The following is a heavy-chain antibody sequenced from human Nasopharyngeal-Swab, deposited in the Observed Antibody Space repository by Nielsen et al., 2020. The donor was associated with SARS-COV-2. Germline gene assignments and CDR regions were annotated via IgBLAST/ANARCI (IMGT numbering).Heavy chain of an antibody. CDR3: VKHQGSSSDQ. Sequence: GGSLRLSCAASGSTFSGYWMHWVRQTPGKGLVWVSRINTDGSTTDYADSVRGRFTISRDNAKNTLYLQMNSLRVEDTAVYYCVKHQGSSSDQWGQGTLVTVSS. J-gene: IGHJ4*02. CDR2: INTDGSTT. V-gene: IGHV3-74*01. CDR1: GSTFSGYW.